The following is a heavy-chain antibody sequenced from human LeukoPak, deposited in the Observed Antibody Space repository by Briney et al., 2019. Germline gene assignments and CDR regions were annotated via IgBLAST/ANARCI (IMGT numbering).Heavy chain of an antibody. D-gene: IGHD3-10*01. CDR3: ARAYTPASYGSGSYYDY. Sequence: ASVKVSCKASGYTFTGYYMHWVRQAPGQGLEWMGWINPNSGGTNYAQKFQGWVTMTRDTSISTAYMELSRLRSDDTAVYYCARAYTPASYGSGSYYDYWGLGTLVTVSS. CDR2: INPNSGGT. CDR1: GYTFTGYY. J-gene: IGHJ4*02. V-gene: IGHV1-2*04.